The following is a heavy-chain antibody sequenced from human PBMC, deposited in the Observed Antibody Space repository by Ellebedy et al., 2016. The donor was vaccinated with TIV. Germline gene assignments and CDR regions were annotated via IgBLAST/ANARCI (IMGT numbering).Heavy chain of an antibody. CDR3: AGAHGISAAGLFDF. CDR1: GGTLRSYV. Sequence: AASVKVSCKVSGGTLRSYVISWVRQAPGQGLEWMGGIIPIFVKANYAQKFQGRVTITADESTSTAYMEMSSLRSEDTAMYYCAGAHGISAAGLFDFWGQGTLVTVSS. D-gene: IGHD6-13*01. J-gene: IGHJ4*02. V-gene: IGHV1-69*13. CDR2: IIPIFVKA.